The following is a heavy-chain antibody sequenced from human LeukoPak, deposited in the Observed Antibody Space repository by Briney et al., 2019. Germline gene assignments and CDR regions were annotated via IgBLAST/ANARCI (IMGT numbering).Heavy chain of an antibody. Sequence: LSLTCAVYGGSFSGYYWSWIRQAPGKGLEWVSYISSSGSTIYYADSVKGRFTISRDNAKNSLYLQMNSLRAEDTAVYYCARLYGMDVWGQGTTVTVSS. CDR3: ARLYGMDV. CDR1: GGSFSGYY. CDR2: ISSSGSTI. V-gene: IGHV3-11*01. J-gene: IGHJ6*02.